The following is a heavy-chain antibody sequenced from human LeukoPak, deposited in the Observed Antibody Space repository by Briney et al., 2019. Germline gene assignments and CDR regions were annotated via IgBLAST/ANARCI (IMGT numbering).Heavy chain of an antibody. CDR3: ARSVVAAAPFDY. D-gene: IGHD3-22*01. Sequence: GGSLTLSCAASGLTLSSYYMSWVRQAPGKGLEWVSVIYSGGSTYYADSVKGRFTISRDNTKNTLYLQINSLRGTATAVYYCARSVVAAAPFDYWGQGTLVTVSS. CDR1: GLTLSSYY. CDR2: IYSGGST. V-gene: IGHV3-53*01. J-gene: IGHJ4*02.